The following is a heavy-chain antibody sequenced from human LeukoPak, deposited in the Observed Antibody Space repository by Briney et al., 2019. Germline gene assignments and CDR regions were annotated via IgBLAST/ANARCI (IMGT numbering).Heavy chain of an antibody. J-gene: IGHJ4*02. V-gene: IGHV3-74*01. Sequence: GGALRLSCAAPGFPFSKYWMLWVRPAPGKGLESVSRINTDGTVTTYADSVKGRFTVSRDNADNTMFLQMNSVRDEDTAVYYCATKQWLAPPPDSWGQGTPVTVSS. CDR2: INTDGTVT. CDR1: GFPFSKYW. D-gene: IGHD6-19*01. CDR3: ATKQWLAPPPDS.